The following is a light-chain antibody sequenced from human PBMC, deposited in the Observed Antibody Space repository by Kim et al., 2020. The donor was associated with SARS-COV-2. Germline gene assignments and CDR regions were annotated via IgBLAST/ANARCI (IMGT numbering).Light chain of an antibody. CDR1: SSKVRNND. CDR2: DND. Sequence: GQKVTISCSGSSSKVRNNDVCWYQNRPGTAPTLGIYDNDKRPSGIPDRFSGSESGTSATLGITGLETGDEAEYYCGTWDNSLSAWVFGGGTQLTVL. J-gene: IGLJ3*02. V-gene: IGLV1-51*01. CDR3: GTWDNSLSAWV.